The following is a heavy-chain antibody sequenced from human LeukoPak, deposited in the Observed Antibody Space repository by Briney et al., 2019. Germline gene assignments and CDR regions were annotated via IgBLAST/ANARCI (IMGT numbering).Heavy chain of an antibody. CDR1: GGSISSGSYY. CDR3: ARFYDFWSGYHFDY. D-gene: IGHD3-3*01. CDR2: IYTSGST. V-gene: IGHV4-61*02. J-gene: IGHJ4*02. Sequence: SQTLSLTCTVSGGSISSGSYYWSWIRQPAGKGLEWIGRIYTSGSTNYNPSLKSRVTISVDTSKNQFSLKLSSVTAADTAVYYCARFYDFWSGYHFDYWGQGTLVTVSS.